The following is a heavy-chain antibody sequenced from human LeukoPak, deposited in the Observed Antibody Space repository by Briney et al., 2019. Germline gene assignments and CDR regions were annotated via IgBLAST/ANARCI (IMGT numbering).Heavy chain of an antibody. V-gene: IGHV3-48*03. D-gene: IGHD2-21*02. J-gene: IGHJ4*02. Sequence: GGSLRLSCAASGFTLSSFEMNWVRQAPGKGLEWVSYISSRGRTIYYADSVKGRFTISRDNAKNSLYLQMNSLRVEHTAVYYCARDLVVVTGLSDYWGQGPLVTVSS. CDR1: GFTLSSFE. CDR3: ARDLVVVTGLSDY. CDR2: ISSRGRTI.